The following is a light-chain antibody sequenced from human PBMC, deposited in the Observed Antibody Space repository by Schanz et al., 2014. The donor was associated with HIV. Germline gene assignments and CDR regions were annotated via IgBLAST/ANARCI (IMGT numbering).Light chain of an antibody. CDR2: EID. J-gene: IGLJ3*02. CDR3: SSYTSSSTWV. CDR1: SGDIGGY. V-gene: IGLV2-8*01. Sequence: QSVLTQPPSASGSPGQSVTLSCAGTSGDIGGYISWYQHHPGKAPKLIMSEIDERPSGVPDRFSGSKSGNTASLTVSGLQAEDEADYYCSSYTSSSTWVFGGGTKLTVL.